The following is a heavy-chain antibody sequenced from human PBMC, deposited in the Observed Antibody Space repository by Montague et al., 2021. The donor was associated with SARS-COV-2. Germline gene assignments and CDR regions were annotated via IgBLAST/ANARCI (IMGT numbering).Heavy chain of an antibody. V-gene: IGHV4-4*07. CDR3: ARDRVDFGAGRQGTIDF. Sequence: SETLSLTCSVSGDSITNHYWSWIRQPAGKGLEWIGRMHFTGKTNFIPFFSSRLTMSADTSKNQFSLKLTSVTAADTAIYFCARDRVDFGAGRQGTIDFWGQGTLVTVSS. J-gene: IGHJ4*02. CDR2: MHFTGKT. CDR1: GDSITNHY. D-gene: IGHD3-10*01.